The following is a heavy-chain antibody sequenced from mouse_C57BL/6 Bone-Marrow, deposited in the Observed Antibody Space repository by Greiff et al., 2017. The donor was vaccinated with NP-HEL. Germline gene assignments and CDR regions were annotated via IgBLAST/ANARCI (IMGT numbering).Heavy chain of an antibody. V-gene: IGHV8-12*01. CDR2: IYWDDDK. CDR3: ARSEARSVLAY. Sequence: QVTLKESGPGILQSSQTLSLTCSFSGFSLSTSGMGVSWIRQPSGKGLEWLAHIYWDDDKRYNPSLKSRLTISKDTSRNQVFLKITSVDTADTATYYCARSEARSVLAYWGQGTLVTVSA. CDR1: GFSLSTSGMG. J-gene: IGHJ3*01.